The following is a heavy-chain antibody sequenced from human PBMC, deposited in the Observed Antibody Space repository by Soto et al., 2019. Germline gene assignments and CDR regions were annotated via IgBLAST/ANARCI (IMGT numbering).Heavy chain of an antibody. CDR2: IYYSGST. D-gene: IGHD6-13*01. J-gene: IGHJ6*02. V-gene: IGHV4-31*03. CDR1: GGSISSGGYY. CDR3: ARDLQYSRLFYGMEV. Sequence: QVQLQESGPGLVKPSQTLSLTYTVSGGSISSGGYYWSRIRQHPGKGLEWIGYIYYSGSTYYNPSLKSRVTISVDTSKNQFSLKLSSVTAADTAVYYCARDLQYSRLFYGMEVWGQGTTVTVSS.